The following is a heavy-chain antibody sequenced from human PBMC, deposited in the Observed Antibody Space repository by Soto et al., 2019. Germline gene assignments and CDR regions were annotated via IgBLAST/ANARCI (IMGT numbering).Heavy chain of an antibody. J-gene: IGHJ4*02. V-gene: IGHV1-69*04. D-gene: IGHD6-13*01. CDR1: GDTFSSYT. CDR3: ARDRSSWPKGLPDF. CDR2: IIPTLGIA. Sequence: RAPVKLSCKAPGDTFSSYTISRVRQAHGKGHEWTGRIIPTLGIANYAQKYHGRVTITADKSTGTAYMELSSLRSEDTAGYYCARDRSSWPKGLPDFWGQGTLVTVSS.